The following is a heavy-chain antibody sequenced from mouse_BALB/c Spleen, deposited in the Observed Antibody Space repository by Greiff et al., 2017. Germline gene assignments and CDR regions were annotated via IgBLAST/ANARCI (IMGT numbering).Heavy chain of an antibody. CDR2: ISSGSSTI. CDR3: ARWEAYYGNYAAMDY. V-gene: IGHV5-17*02. J-gene: IGHJ4*01. Sequence: EVQGVESGGGLVQPGGSRKLSCAASGFTFSSFGMHWVRQAPEKGLEWVAYISSGSSTIYYADTVKGRFTISRDNPKNTLFLQMTSLRSEDTAMYYCARWEAYYGNYAAMDYWGQGTSVTVSS. CDR1: GFTFSSFG. D-gene: IGHD2-10*01.